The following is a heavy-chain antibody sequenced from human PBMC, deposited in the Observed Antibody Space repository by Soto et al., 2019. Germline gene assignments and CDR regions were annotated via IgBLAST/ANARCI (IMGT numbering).Heavy chain of an antibody. J-gene: IGHJ4*02. CDR3: AKEQTTAANYALDY. CDR1: VFIFSSYA. Sequence: PWCCLRISCASSVFIFSSYAMNWVRQAPGKGLHWVSSITGSSDYTSYIASVKGRFTISRDNSKNTLYLQMNSLRAEDTAVYFCAKEQTTAANYALDYWRQGTLVTVSS. V-gene: IGHV3-23*01. CDR2: ITGSSDYT. D-gene: IGHD2-21*02.